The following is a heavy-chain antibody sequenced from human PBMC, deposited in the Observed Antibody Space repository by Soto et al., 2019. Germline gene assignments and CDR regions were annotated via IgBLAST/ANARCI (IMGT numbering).Heavy chain of an antibody. CDR1: GFTLSSYG. D-gene: IGHD2-21*01. CDR3: SRAGILTTPYYTDY. Sequence: GGSLRLSCAASGFTLSSYGMHWVRQAPGKGLECVAAISYDGSNKYYADSVKGRFTISRDNSKNTQYLQMSSLRADDTAMYYCSRAGILTTPYYTDYWGLGTLVTVSS. V-gene: IGHV3-30*03. J-gene: IGHJ4*02. CDR2: ISYDGSNK.